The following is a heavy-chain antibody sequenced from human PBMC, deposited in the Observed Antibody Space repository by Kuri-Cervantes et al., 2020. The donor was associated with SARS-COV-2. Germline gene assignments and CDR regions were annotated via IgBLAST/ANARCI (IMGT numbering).Heavy chain of an antibody. D-gene: IGHD3-10*01. CDR1: GYTFTGYY. CDR2: INPNSGGT. Sequence: ASVKVSCKASGYTFTGYYMHWVRQAPGQGLEWMGWINPNSGGTNYAQKFQGRVTMTRDTSISTAYMELSRLRSDDTAVYYCARSANYGSGSYYMSYGMDVWGQGTTVTVSS. J-gene: IGHJ6*02. CDR3: ARSANYGSGSYYMSYGMDV. V-gene: IGHV1-2*02.